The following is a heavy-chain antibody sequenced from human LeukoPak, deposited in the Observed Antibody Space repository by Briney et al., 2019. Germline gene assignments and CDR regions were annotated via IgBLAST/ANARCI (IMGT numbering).Heavy chain of an antibody. CDR3: ARDPRGYSYGYDY. J-gene: IGHJ4*02. CDR1: GGSCSGYY. V-gene: IGHV4-34*01. CDR2: INHSGST. D-gene: IGHD5-18*01. Sequence: SETLSRTGAVYGGSCSGYYWSWIRQPPGKGLEWSGEINHSGSTNYNPSLKSRVTISVDTSTNQFSLKLSSVTAADTAVYYCARDPRGYSYGYDYWGQGTLVTVSS.